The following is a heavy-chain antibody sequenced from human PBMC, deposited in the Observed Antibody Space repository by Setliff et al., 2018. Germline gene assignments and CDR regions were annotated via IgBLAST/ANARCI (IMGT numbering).Heavy chain of an antibody. CDR3: ASGRPLNYYDSSGYYPDALGI. D-gene: IGHD3-22*01. CDR1: GFTFSSYS. J-gene: IGHJ3*02. CDR2: ISSSSSYI. Sequence: PGGSLRLSCAASGFTFSSYSMNWVRQAPGKGLEWVSSISSSSSYIYYADSVKGRFTISRDNAKNSLYLQMNSLRAEDTAVYYCASGRPLNYYDSSGYYPDALGIWGQGTMVTVSS. V-gene: IGHV3-21*01.